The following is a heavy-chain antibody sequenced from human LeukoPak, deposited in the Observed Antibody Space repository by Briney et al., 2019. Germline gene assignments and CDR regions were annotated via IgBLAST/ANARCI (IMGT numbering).Heavy chain of an antibody. Sequence: ASVQVPCQASGYTVTSYYMHWVRQAPGQGLEWMGILNPSGGSTSYAQKFQGRATLTRATSTSTVYMELSSLRSEDTAVYYCASVYNYGMDVWGQGTTVIVSS. CDR2: LNPSGGST. V-gene: IGHV1-46*01. CDR1: GYTVTSYY. J-gene: IGHJ6*02. CDR3: ASVYNYGMDV.